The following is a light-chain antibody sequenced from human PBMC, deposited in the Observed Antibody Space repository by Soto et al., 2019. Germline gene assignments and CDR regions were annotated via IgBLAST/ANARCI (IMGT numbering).Light chain of an antibody. V-gene: IGLV1-44*01. Sequence: QSVLTQPPSASGTPGQRVTISCSGSRSNIGSNTVNWYQQLPGTAPKLLIYSNNQRPSGVPDRFSGSKSGTSASLAISGLQSEDEADYYCAAWDDSLNALVFGGGTKVTVL. CDR2: SNN. J-gene: IGLJ3*02. CDR1: RSNIGSNT. CDR3: AAWDDSLNALV.